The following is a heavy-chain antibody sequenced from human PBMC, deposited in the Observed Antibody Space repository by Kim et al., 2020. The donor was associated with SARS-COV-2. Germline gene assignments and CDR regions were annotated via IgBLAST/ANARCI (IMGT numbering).Heavy chain of an antibody. V-gene: IGHV4-34*01. Sequence: SETLSLTCAVYGGSFSGYYWSWIRQPPGKGLEWIGEINHSGSTNYNPSLKSRVTISVDTSKNQFSLKLSSVTAADTAVYYCARGPRSGAIGPWGQGTLVTVSS. CDR2: INHSGST. D-gene: IGHD3-3*01. CDR1: GGSFSGYY. CDR3: ARGPRSGAIGP. J-gene: IGHJ5*02.